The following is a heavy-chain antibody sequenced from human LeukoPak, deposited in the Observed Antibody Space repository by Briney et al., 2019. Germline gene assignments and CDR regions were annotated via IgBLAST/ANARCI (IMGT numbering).Heavy chain of an antibody. CDR3: ARDKSGNDCFDP. J-gene: IGHJ5*02. Sequence: ASVKVSCEASGFTFTSYYMHWVRQAPGQGLEWMGIINPSGGSGSTSYAQKFQGRVTMTRDTSTSTVYMELSSLRSEDTAVYFCARDKSGNDCFDPWGQGTLVTVSS. CDR1: GFTFTSYY. D-gene: IGHD5-12*01. V-gene: IGHV1-46*01. CDR2: INPSGGSGST.